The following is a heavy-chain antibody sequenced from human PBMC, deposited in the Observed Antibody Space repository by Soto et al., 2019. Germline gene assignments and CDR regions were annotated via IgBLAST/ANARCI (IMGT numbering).Heavy chain of an antibody. CDR3: AREHFEIAVAGPGWFDP. Sequence: SSETLSLTCTVSGGSISSGCYYWSWIRQHPGKGLEWIGYIYYSGSTYYNPSLKSRVTISVDTSKNQFSLKLSSVTAADTAVYYCAREHFEIAVAGPGWFDPWGQGTLVTVSS. D-gene: IGHD6-19*01. CDR2: IYYSGST. CDR1: GGSISSGCYY. V-gene: IGHV4-31*03. J-gene: IGHJ5*02.